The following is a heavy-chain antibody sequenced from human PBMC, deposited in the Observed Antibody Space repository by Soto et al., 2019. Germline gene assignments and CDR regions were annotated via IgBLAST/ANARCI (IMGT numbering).Heavy chain of an antibody. J-gene: IGHJ5*02. D-gene: IGHD6-13*01. V-gene: IGHV1-2*04. CDR2: INPNSGGT. Sequence: ASVKVSCKASGYTFTGYYMHWVRQAPGQGLEWMGWINPNSGGTNYAQKFQGWVTMTRETSISTAYMELSRLRSDDTAVYYCARDTGGAAAGTRNWFDPWGQGTLVTVSS. CDR1: GYTFTGYY. CDR3: ARDTGGAAAGTRNWFDP.